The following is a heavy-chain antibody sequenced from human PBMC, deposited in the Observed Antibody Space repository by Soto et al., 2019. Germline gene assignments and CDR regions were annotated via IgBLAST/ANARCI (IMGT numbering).Heavy chain of an antibody. J-gene: IGHJ6*02. V-gene: IGHV3-23*01. CDR3: AKETYYSGLDV. Sequence: GGSLRLSCAACGFTFRTYAMSWVRQAPGKGLEWASAISGSGGSTYYADSVKGRFTISRDNSKNTLYLQMNSLRAEDTAVYYCAKETYYSGLDVWGQGTTVTVSS. CDR1: GFTFRTYA. CDR2: ISGSGGST.